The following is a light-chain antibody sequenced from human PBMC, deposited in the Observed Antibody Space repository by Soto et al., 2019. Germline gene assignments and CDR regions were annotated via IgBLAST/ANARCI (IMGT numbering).Light chain of an antibody. CDR3: QQYNNWPQT. CDR2: GAS. Sequence: EIVLTQSPGILSLPPGERATLSCRASQSVSSSYLAWYQQKPGQAPRLLIYGASSRATGIPDRFSGSGSGTDFTLTISRLEPEDFAVYYCQQYNNWPQTFGQGTKLEIK. CDR1: QSVSSSY. J-gene: IGKJ2*01. V-gene: IGKV3-20*01.